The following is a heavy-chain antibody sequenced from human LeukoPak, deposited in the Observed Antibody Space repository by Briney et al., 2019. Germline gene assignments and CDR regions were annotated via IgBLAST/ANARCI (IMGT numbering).Heavy chain of an antibody. J-gene: IGHJ4*02. CDR2: ISGSGGST. CDR3: ATRFSQGRSGYYNTFGY. Sequence: PGGSLRLSCAASGFTFSSYAMSWVRQAPGKGLEWVSAISGSGGSTYYADSVKGRFTISRDNSKNTLYLQMNSLRAEDTAVYYCATRFSQGRSGYYNTFGYWGQGTLVTVSS. D-gene: IGHD3-22*01. CDR1: GFTFSSYA. V-gene: IGHV3-23*01.